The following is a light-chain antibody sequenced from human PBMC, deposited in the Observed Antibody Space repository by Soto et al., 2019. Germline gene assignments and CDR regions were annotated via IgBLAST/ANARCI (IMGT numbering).Light chain of an antibody. V-gene: IGLV2-18*02. Sequence: HSVLTQPPSVYGSPGQSVTISCTGTSSDVGSYNRVSWYQQPPGTAPKLMIYEVSNRPSGVPDRFSGSKSGNTASLTISGLQAEDEADYYCSSYTSSSTYVFGTGTKVTVL. CDR2: EVS. J-gene: IGLJ1*01. CDR3: SSYTSSSTYV. CDR1: SSDVGSYNR.